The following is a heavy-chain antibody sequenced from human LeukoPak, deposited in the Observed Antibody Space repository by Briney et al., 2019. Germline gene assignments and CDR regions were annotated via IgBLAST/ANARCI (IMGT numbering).Heavy chain of an antibody. Sequence: GGSLRLSCAASGFTFSSYAMSWVRQAPGKGLEWVSAISGSGGSTYYADSVKGRFTIFRDNSKNTLYLQMNSLRAEDTAVYYCAKDGQLWPPSTCDYWGQGTLVTVSS. CDR3: AKDGQLWPPSTCDY. J-gene: IGHJ4*02. CDR2: ISGSGGST. CDR1: GFTFSSYA. D-gene: IGHD5-18*01. V-gene: IGHV3-23*01.